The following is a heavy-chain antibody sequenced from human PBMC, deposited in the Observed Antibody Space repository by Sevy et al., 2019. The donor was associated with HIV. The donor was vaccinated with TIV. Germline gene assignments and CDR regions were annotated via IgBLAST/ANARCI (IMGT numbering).Heavy chain of an antibody. CDR1: GYTLTELS. CDR2: FDPEDGET. V-gene: IGHV1-24*01. J-gene: IGHJ5*02. D-gene: IGHD2-2*01. CDR3: ATQAGYCSSTSCYPATNWFDP. Sequence: ASVKVSCKVSGYTLTELSMHWVRQAPGKGLEWMGGFDPEDGETIYAQKFQGRVTMTEDTSTDTAYMELSSLRSEDTAVYYCATQAGYCSSTSCYPATNWFDPWGQGTLVTVSS.